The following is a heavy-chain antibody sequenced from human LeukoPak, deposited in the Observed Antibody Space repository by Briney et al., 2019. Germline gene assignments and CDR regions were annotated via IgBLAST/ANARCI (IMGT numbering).Heavy chain of an antibody. CDR1: GFTFSNAW. J-gene: IGHJ4*02. V-gene: IGHV3-23*01. Sequence: GGSLRLSCAASGFTFSNAWMSWVRQAPGKGLEWVSAISGSGGSTYYADSVKGRFTISRDNSKNTLYLQMNSLRAEDTAVYYCAKLKSIVVGYWGQGTLVTVSS. CDR3: AKLKSIVVGY. D-gene: IGHD2-21*01. CDR2: ISGSGGST.